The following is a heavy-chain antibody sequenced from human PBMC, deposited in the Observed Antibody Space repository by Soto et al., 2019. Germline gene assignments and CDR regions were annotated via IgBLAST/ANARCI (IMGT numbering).Heavy chain of an antibody. J-gene: IGHJ4*02. Sequence: ASVKVSCKASGYTFTSYGISWVRQAPGQGLEWMGWISAYNANTNFAQKFQGRVTMTTDTSTSTVYMELRSLRSDDKAVYYCAGSLGTYSYYFDYWGQGTLVTVSS. CDR2: ISAYNANT. CDR1: GYTFTSYG. V-gene: IGHV1-18*04. CDR3: AGSLGTYSYYFDY. D-gene: IGHD1-26*01.